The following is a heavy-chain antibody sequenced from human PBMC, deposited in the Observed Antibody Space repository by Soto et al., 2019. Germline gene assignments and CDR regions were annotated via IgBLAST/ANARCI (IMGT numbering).Heavy chain of an antibody. CDR2: MSGSGGNT. J-gene: IGHJ4*02. D-gene: IGHD3-9*01. V-gene: IGHV3-11*01. CDR3: AKFTAASVFDISSAPDY. CDR1: GFTFSDHY. Sequence: PGGSLRLSCAASGFTFSDHYMAWIRQAPGKGLEIVAHMSGSGGNTFYADSVRGRFTISRDNSKNTVDLQVNSLRAEDTAVYYCAKFTAASVFDISSAPDYWGQGTLVTVSS.